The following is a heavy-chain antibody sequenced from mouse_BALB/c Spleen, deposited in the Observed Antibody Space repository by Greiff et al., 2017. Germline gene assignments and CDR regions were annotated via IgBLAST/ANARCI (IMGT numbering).Heavy chain of an antibody. CDR3: ARDDGYYLAY. D-gene: IGHD2-3*01. CDR2: ISNLAYSI. CDR1: GFTFSDYG. Sequence: DVKLVESGGGLVQPGGSRKLSCAASGFTFSDYGMAWVRQAPGKGPEWVAFISNLAYSIYYADTVTGRFTISRENAKHTLYLEMSSLRSEDTAMYYCARDDGYYLAYWGQGTLVTVSA. V-gene: IGHV5-15*02. J-gene: IGHJ3*01.